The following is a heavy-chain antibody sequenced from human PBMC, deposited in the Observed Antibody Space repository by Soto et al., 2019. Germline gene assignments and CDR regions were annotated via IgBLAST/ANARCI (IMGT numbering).Heavy chain of an antibody. CDR3: ASHLGLGSGGGWFNP. CDR2: IYYSGST. D-gene: IGHD3-16*01. V-gene: IGHV4-39*01. Sequence: SETLSLTCTVSGGSISSSSYYWGWIRQPPGKGLEWIGSIYYSGSTYYNPSLKSRVTISVDTSKNQFSLKLSSVTAADTAVYYCASHLGLGSGGGWFNPGGQGTLVTFS. J-gene: IGHJ5*02. CDR1: GGSISSSSYY.